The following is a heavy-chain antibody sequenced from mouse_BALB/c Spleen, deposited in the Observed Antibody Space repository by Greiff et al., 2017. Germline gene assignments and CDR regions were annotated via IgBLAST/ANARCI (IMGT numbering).Heavy chain of an antibody. CDR2: IYPSDSYT. Sequence: VQLQQPGAELVRPGASVKLSCKASGYTFTSYWINWVKQRPGQGLQWIGNIYPSDSYTNYNQKFKDKATLTVDKSSSTAYMQLSSPTSEDSAVYDCTIEGDGYFYAMDYWGQGTAVTVSA. J-gene: IGHJ4*01. V-gene: IGHV1-69*02. CDR3: TIEGDGYFYAMDY. CDR1: GYTFTSYW. D-gene: IGHD2-3*01.